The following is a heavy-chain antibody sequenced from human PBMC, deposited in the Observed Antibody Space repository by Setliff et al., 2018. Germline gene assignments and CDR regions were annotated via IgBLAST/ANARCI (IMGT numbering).Heavy chain of an antibody. CDR2: ISPHTGKT. Sequence: ASVKVSCKASGYTFNDYIINWVRQAPGQGLEWVGWISPHTGKTYFAQKLQGRVTMTTDTSTETAYMELRTLRSDDTAVYYCARRPIALAGYRKGAFDIWGQGTMVTVS. D-gene: IGHD6-19*01. CDR1: GYTFNDYI. V-gene: IGHV1-18*01. J-gene: IGHJ3*02. CDR3: ARRPIALAGYRKGAFDI.